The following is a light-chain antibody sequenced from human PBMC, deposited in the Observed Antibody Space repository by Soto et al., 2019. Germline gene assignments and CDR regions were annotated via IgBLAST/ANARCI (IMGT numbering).Light chain of an antibody. CDR3: QPYNQAPLT. J-gene: IGKJ4*01. Sequence: ETVMTQSPATLSVSPGERATLSCRAGQSVNSYLAWYQQKPGQAPRLLIRGASARATGIPARFSGSGSGTEFTPTISSLQSEEFSVYLCQPYNQAPLTFGGGTKVEI. V-gene: IGKV3-15*01. CDR2: GAS. CDR1: QSVNSY.